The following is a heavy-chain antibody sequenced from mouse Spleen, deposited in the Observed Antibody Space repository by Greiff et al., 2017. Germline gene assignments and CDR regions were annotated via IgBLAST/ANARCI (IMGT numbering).Heavy chain of an antibody. V-gene: IGHV1-9*01. J-gene: IGHJ1*03. Sequence: QVQLQQSGAELMKPGASVKISCKATGYTFSSYWIEWVKQRPGHGLEWIGEILPGSGSTYYNEKFKGKATLTVDKSSSTAYMLLSSLTSEDSAVYFCARGGSSYFDVWGTGTTVTVSS. CDR2: ILPGSGST. CDR3: ARGGSSYFDV. D-gene: IGHD1-1*01. CDR1: GYTFSSYW.